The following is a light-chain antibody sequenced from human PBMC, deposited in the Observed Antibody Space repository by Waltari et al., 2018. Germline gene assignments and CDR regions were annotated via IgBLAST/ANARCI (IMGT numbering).Light chain of an antibody. V-gene: IGLV4-69*01. CDR1: SGHSDYS. J-gene: IGLJ2*01. CDR3: QTWGTGFVV. Sequence: QLALTQSPSASASLGASVKLTCPLSSGHSDYSISWHQQQPEKGPRYLMKLDSDGSHTMGDGIPHRFSGSSSGAERYLTISSLQYEDEADYYCQTWGTGFVVFGGGTKLTVL. CDR2: LDSDGSH.